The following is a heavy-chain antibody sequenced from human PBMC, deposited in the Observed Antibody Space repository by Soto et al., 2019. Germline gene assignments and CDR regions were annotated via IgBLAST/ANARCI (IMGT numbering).Heavy chain of an antibody. CDR1: GFTFSSYS. D-gene: IGHD1-1*01. CDR3: ATDQLSLLNYDY. Sequence: GGYLRLSCAASGFTFSSYSMNWVRQAPGKGLEWVSTISSTSIYIYYADSVRGRFTISRDNVKNSLYLQMNSLRAEDTAIYYCATDQLSLLNYDYWGQGTLVTVSS. V-gene: IGHV3-21*01. CDR2: ISSTSIYI. J-gene: IGHJ4*02.